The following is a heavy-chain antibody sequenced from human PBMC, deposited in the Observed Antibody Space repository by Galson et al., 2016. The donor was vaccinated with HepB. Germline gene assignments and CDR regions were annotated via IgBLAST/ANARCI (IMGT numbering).Heavy chain of an antibody. CDR1: GFTFSTYN. V-gene: IGHV3-48*02. D-gene: IGHD2-2*01. CDR2: ITSSSSIR. J-gene: IGHJ6*02. CDR3: VRDKVPAANPGYYYGMDV. Sequence: SLRLSCAASGFTFSTYNMNWVRQAPGKGLEWVSYITSSSSIRYYADSVKGRFTISRDNAENSLYLQINSLRDEDTAVYHCVRDKVPAANPGYYYGMDVWGQGTTVTVSS.